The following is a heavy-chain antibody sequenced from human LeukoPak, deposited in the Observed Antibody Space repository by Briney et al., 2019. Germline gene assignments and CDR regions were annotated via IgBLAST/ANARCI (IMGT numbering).Heavy chain of an antibody. Sequence: HGESLKISCKGSGYSFTSYWIGWVRQMPGKGLEWMGIIYPGDSDTGYSPSFQGQVTISADKSISTAYLQWSSLKASDTAMYYCARHSLYSKTTVVTDGFDPWGQGTLVTVSS. CDR3: ARHSLYSKTTVVTDGFDP. V-gene: IGHV5-51*01. D-gene: IGHD4-23*01. J-gene: IGHJ5*02. CDR1: GYSFTSYW. CDR2: IYPGDSDT.